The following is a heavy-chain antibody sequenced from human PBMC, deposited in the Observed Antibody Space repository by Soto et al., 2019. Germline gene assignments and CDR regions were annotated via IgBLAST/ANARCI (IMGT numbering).Heavy chain of an antibody. CDR1: GFSFTTYA. D-gene: IGHD3-10*01. V-gene: IGHV3-23*01. CDR3: ARIGELSFTDY. J-gene: IGHJ4*01. Sequence: EVQLLESGGGLVQPGGSLRLSCAASGFSFTTYAMNWVRQAPGKGLEWVSAISSTGGAVFYADSVKGRFTMSRDNPKNTLFLQMNSLRDDDPAVYYCARIGELSFTDYWGHGILVTVSS. CDR2: ISSTGGAV.